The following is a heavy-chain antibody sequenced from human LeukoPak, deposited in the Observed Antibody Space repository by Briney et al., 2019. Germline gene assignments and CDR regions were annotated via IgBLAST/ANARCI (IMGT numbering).Heavy chain of an antibody. CDR3: ARGGVAGAFDI. V-gene: IGHV3-74*01. J-gene: IGHJ3*02. Sequence: GGSLRLSCADSGFAFRRFWMSWVRQAPGKGLVCVSQTNSDGSSTTYADSVKGRFTISRDNAKNTLYLQMNSLRAEDTAVYYCARGGVAGAFDIWGQGTMVTVSS. CDR2: TNSDGSST. CDR1: GFAFRRFW. D-gene: IGHD2-8*01.